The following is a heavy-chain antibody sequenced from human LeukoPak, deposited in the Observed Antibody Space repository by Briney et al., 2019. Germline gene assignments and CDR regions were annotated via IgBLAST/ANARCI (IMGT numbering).Heavy chain of an antibody. J-gene: IGHJ6*03. D-gene: IGHD2-21*01. CDR1: GGSISSYY. CDR3: ARVSGYCGGDCYGDDYYYMDV. Sequence: SETLSLTCTVSGGSISSYYWSWIRQPAGKGLEWIGRIYTSGSTNYNPSLKSRVTMSVDTSKNQFSLKLSSVTAADTAVYYCARVSGYCGGDCYGDDYYYMDVWGKGTTVTVSS. CDR2: IYTSGST. V-gene: IGHV4-4*07.